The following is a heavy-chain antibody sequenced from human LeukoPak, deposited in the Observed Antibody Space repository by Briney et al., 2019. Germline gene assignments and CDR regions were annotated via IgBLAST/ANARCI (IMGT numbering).Heavy chain of an antibody. J-gene: IGHJ4*02. V-gene: IGHV3-21*01. CDR3: ASSPPYCSSTNCYANY. D-gene: IGHD2-2*01. CDR1: GFTFSTYT. CDR2: ISSISSHI. Sequence: GGSLRLSCAASGFTFSTYTMNWVRQAPGQGLEWVSSISSISSHIFYADSVKGRFTISRDNAKNSLYLQMSSLRAEDTAVYYCASSPPYCSSTNCYANYWGQGTLVTVSS.